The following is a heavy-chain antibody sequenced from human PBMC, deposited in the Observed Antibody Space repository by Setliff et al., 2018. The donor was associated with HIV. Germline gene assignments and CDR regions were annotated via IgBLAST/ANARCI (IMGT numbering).Heavy chain of an antibody. J-gene: IGHJ4*02. Sequence: SVKVSCKASGDTFSSYAISWVRQAPGQGPEWMGGIIPIFDTTNYAQSFQGRVTITADESTNTAYMELSSLRSEDTAVYFCARDPVSDNSATPYYFDYWGEGTLVTVSS. V-gene: IGHV1-69*13. CDR1: GDTFSSYA. CDR3: ARDPVSDNSATPYYFDY. D-gene: IGHD2-21*01. CDR2: IIPIFDTT.